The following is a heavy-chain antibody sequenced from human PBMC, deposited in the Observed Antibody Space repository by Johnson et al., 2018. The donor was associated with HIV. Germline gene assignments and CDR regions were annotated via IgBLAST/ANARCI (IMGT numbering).Heavy chain of an antibody. V-gene: IGHV3-7*03. CDR3: TTGHYYDSSGDAFDI. J-gene: IGHJ3*02. Sequence: EVQLVESGGGLVRPGESLRLSCVASGFTFSGYWMTWVRQAPGKGLEWVANIKQGGSSIYYTDSLKGRFTISRDNAKNSLYLQMNSLKTEDTAVYYCTTGHYYDSSGDAFDIWGQGTMVTVSS. CDR2: IKQGGSSI. D-gene: IGHD3-22*01. CDR1: GFTFSGYW.